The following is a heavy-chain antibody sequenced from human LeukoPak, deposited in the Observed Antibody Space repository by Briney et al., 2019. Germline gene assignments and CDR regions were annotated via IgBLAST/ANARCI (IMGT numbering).Heavy chain of an antibody. J-gene: IGHJ4*02. CDR3: ARDPSTGPIDY. Sequence: SETLSLTCTVSGGSISSRSYYWGWIRQPPGKGLEWIGSIFYTGNTYYNPSLKSRVTMSVDTSKNQFSLKLSSEAAADTAVYYGARDPSTGPIDYWGQGTLVTVSS. CDR2: IFYTGNT. CDR1: GGSISSRSYY. V-gene: IGHV4-39*07.